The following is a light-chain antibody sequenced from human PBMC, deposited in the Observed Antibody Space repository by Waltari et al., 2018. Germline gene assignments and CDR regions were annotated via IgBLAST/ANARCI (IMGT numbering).Light chain of an antibody. CDR2: YAS. Sequence: IQLTQSPSSLSASVGDRVTIASRASQDINNDLAWYQQKPGKAPKLLIYYASSLQSGVPSRFSGSGSGTDFTLTISSLQPEDFATYHCQHFKTYPITFGQGTRLEIK. V-gene: IGKV1-13*02. J-gene: IGKJ5*01. CDR3: QHFKTYPIT. CDR1: QDINND.